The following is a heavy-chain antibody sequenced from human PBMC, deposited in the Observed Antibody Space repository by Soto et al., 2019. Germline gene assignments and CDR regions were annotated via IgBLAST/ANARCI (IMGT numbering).Heavy chain of an antibody. V-gene: IGHV3-15*07. CDR1: GFTFSNAW. CDR2: IKSKTDGGTT. Sequence: GGSLILSCAASGFTFSNAWMNWVRQAPGKGLEWVGRIKSKTDGGTTDYAAPVKGRFTISRDDSKNTLYLQMNSLKTEDTAVYYCTTARGLTGSDWFDPWGQGTLVSVSS. CDR3: TTARGLTGSDWFDP. D-gene: IGHD3-9*01. J-gene: IGHJ5*02.